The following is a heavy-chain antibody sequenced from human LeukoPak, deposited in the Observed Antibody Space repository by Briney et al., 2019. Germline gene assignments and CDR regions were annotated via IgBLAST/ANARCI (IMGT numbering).Heavy chain of an antibody. CDR3: ARAGITMVRGVSVGFDY. V-gene: IGHV3-48*04. J-gene: IGHJ4*02. CDR2: ISSSSSTI. D-gene: IGHD3-10*01. CDR1: GFSFSSYW. Sequence: GGSLRLSCAASGFSFSSYWMNWVRRAPGKGLEWVSYISSSSSTIYYADSVKGRFTISRDNAKNSLYLQMNSLRAEDTAVYYCARAGITMVRGVSVGFDYWGQGTLVTVSS.